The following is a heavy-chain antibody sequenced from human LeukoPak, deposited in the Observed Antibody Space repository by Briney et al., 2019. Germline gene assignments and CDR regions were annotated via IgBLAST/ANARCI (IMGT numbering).Heavy chain of an antibody. V-gene: IGHV3-23*01. D-gene: IGHD5-18*01. CDR3: AKDFSRYSSRYFDY. CDR2: ISGSGGST. CDR1: GFTFSSYA. Sequence: GGSLRLSCAASGFTFSSYAMNSVRQAPGKGLEWVSVISGSGGSTSYADSVKGRFTISRDNSKNTLYLQMNSLRAEDTAVYHCAKDFSRYSSRYFDYWGQGTLVTVSS. J-gene: IGHJ4*02.